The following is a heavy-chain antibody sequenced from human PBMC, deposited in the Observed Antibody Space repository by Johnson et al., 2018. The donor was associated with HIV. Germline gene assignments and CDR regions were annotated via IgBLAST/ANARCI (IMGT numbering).Heavy chain of an antibody. D-gene: IGHD2-21*02. CDR2: ISSDGTNT. CDR3: ASAYTANI. J-gene: IGHJ3*02. V-gene: IGHV3-74*02. Sequence: MQLVESGGGLVQPGGSLRLSCAASGFTFSSYWMHWVRQAPGKGLVWVSRISSDGTNTTYADSVKGRFTISRDNARNTLFLQMHSLTAEDTAVYYCASAYTANIWGQGTKVTVSS. CDR1: GFTFSSYW.